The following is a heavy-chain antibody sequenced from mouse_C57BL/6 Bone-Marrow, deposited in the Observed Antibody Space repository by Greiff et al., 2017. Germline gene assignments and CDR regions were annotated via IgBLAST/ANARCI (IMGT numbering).Heavy chain of an antibody. CDR2: IDPSDSYT. Sequence: QVQLQQPGAELVKPGASVKLSCKASGYTFTSYWMQWVKQRPGQGLEWIGEIDPSDSYTNYNQKFKGKATLTVDTSSSTAYMQLSSLTSEDSAVYYCARRIYCDYDWFAYWGQGTLVTVSA. CDR1: GYTFTSYW. V-gene: IGHV1-50*01. CDR3: ARRIYCDYDWFAY. J-gene: IGHJ3*01. D-gene: IGHD2-4*01.